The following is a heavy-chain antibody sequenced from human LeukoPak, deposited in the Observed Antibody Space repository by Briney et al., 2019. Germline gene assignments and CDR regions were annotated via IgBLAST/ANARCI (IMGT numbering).Heavy chain of an antibody. D-gene: IGHD2-2*01. CDR2: IYPGHSDS. CDR3: ARIGCSSTSCSWWFDP. V-gene: IGHV5-51*01. CDR1: GYSFTSYW. Sequence: GESLKISCQGSGYSFTSYWIGGVRQMPGKGLEWMGIIYPGHSDSSYNPSFQGKVTIAADTSISTAYLQGSSLKASDTAMYYWARIGCSSTSCSWWFDPWGQGTLVTVSS. J-gene: IGHJ5*02.